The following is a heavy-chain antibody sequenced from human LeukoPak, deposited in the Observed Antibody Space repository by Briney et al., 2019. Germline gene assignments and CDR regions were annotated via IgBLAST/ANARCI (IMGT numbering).Heavy chain of an antibody. J-gene: IGHJ4*02. V-gene: IGHV3-23*01. CDR2: ISGRGGTT. CDR1: GFIFSNYA. D-gene: IGHD7-27*01. CDR3: AHPGVLIPL. Sequence: GGSLRLSCAPSGFIFSNYAMSWVRQAPGKGLEWVSAISGRGGTTYYADSVKGRFTISRDNSKTTVYLQMSSLRVEDTAVYYCAHPGVLIPLWGQGTLVTVSS.